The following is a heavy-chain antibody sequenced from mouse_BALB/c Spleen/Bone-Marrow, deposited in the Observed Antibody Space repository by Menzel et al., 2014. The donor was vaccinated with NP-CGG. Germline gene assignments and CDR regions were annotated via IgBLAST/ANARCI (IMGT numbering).Heavy chain of an antibody. V-gene: IGHV7-3*02. J-gene: IGHJ2*01. CDR3: ARDIGGITLDY. CDR2: IRNKANGYTT. Sequence: EVQLVESGGGLVQPGGSLRLSCATSGFTFTDYYMNWVRQPPGKALEWLGFIRNKANGYTTEFSASVKGRFTISRDNSQSILYLQMNTLRAEYSATYYCARDIGGITLDYWGQGTTLTVSS. D-gene: IGHD1-1*01. CDR1: GFTFTDYY.